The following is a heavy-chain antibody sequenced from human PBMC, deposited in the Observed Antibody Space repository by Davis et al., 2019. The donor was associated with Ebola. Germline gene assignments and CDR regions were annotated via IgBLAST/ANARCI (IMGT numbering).Heavy chain of an antibody. CDR2: INTNTGNP. J-gene: IGHJ6*02. CDR3: ARRGEEWLRLTYYYGMDV. Sequence: ASVKVSCKASGYTFTNYAMNWVRQAPGQGLEWMGWINTNTGNPTYAQGFTGRFVFSLDTSVSTAYLQISSLKAEDTAVYYCARRGEEWLRLTYYYGMDVWGQGTTVTVSS. D-gene: IGHD5-12*01. CDR1: GYTFTNYA. V-gene: IGHV7-4-1*02.